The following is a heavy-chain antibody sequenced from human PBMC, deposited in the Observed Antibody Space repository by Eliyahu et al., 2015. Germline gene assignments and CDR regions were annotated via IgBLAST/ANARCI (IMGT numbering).Heavy chain of an antibody. V-gene: IGHV3-11*06. CDR2: ISSSSSYT. CDR3: ARVAGRITIFGVVTAVEEIDH. Sequence: QVQLVESGGGLVKPGGSLRLSCAASGFTXGXYXXXWTRQAPGKGLEWVSYISSSSSYTNYADSVKGRFTISRDNAKNSLYLQMNSLRAEDTAVYYCARVAGRITIFGVVTAVEEIDHWGQGTLVTVSS. D-gene: IGHD3-3*01. CDR1: GFTXGXYX. J-gene: IGHJ4*02.